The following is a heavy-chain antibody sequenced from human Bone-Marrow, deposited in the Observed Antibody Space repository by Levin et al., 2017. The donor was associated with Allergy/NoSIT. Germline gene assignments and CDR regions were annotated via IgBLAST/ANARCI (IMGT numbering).Heavy chain of an antibody. J-gene: IGHJ4*02. CDR1: GGSISSSNW. CDR3: VRDRDCAFNFCYTTFDY. V-gene: IGHV4-4*02. CDR2: IYHSGIT. D-gene: IGHD2-2*02. Sequence: MPSETLSLTCTVSGGSISSSNWWSWVRQPPGQGLEWIGEIYHSGITHYNASLQSRVTISVDKSKNQFSLRLTSVTAADTAVYYCVRDRDCAFNFCYTTFDYWGQGALVTVSS.